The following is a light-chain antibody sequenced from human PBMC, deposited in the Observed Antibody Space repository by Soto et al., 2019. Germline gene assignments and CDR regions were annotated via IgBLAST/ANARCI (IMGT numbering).Light chain of an antibody. Sequence: QSVLTQPTSASGTPGQRVTTSCSGSSSNIGSNTVNWYQQLPGTAPKLLIYSKNQRPSGVPDRFSGSKSGTSASLSISGLQSEDEADYYCAAWDDSLNGWVFGGGTKLTVL. CDR2: SKN. CDR1: SSNIGSNT. J-gene: IGLJ3*02. CDR3: AAWDDSLNGWV. V-gene: IGLV1-44*01.